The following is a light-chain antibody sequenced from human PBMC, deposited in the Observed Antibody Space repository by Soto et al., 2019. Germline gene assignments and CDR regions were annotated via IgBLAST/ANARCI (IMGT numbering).Light chain of an antibody. V-gene: IGLV2-14*01. CDR1: SSDVGGYNY. Sequence: QLVLTQPASVSGSPGQSITISCTGTSSDVGGYNYVSWCQQHPGKAPKLMIYEVSNRPSGVSNRFSGSKSGNTASLTISGLQAEDEADYYCSSYTSSSTPVVFGGGTKLTVL. J-gene: IGLJ2*01. CDR3: SSYTSSSTPVV. CDR2: EVS.